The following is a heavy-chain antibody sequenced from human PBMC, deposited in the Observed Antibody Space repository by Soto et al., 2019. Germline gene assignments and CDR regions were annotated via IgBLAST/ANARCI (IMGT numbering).Heavy chain of an antibody. J-gene: IGHJ4*02. V-gene: IGHV1-2*02. Sequence: ASVKVSCKASGYTFTGYYMHWVRQAPGQGLEWMGWMHPSNNEQVYTQKFQGRVTVSTDTSISTTYMELSSLTSEDTAVYYCTRAPRGIIVAPDYWGQGTLVTVSS. CDR1: GYTFTGYY. CDR3: TRAPRGIIVAPDY. CDR2: MHPSNNEQ. D-gene: IGHD6-19*01.